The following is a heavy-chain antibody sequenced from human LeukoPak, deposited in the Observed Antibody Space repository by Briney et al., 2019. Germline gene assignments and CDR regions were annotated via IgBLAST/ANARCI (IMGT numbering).Heavy chain of an antibody. V-gene: IGHV4-39*07. D-gene: IGHD3-10*01. CDR2: WYYDGST. J-gene: IGHJ6*03. CDR1: GGSFSSSSYY. Sequence: PSETLSLTCSVSGGSFSSSSYYWVWIRQPPGKGLEWIGSWYYDGSTPYNPSLKSRVTVSVDTSKNQFSLKLSSVTAADTAVYYCARTTMVRGTYYMDVWGKGTTVTISS. CDR3: ARTTMVRGTYYMDV.